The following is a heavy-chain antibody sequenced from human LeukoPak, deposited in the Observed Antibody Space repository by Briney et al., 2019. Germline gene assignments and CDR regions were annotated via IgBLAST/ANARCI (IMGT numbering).Heavy chain of an antibody. CDR1: GFSFSGYA. D-gene: IGHD2-15*01. V-gene: IGHV3-23*01. CDR2: ISHSAALASFGDSVRGR. CDR3: ARKSVAVAGILLDS. J-gene: IGHJ4*02. Sequence: GGSLRLSCAASGFSFSGYAMHWVRQAPGQGLEWISGISHSAALASFGDSVRGRFYADSVRGRFTISRDKNTLYLQMNSLRTEDTAVYYCARKSVAVAGILLDSWGQGTPVTVSS.